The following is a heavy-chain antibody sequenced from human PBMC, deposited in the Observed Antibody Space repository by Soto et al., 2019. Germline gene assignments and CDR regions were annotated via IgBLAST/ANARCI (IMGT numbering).Heavy chain of an antibody. CDR1: GGSISSYY. Sequence: PSETLSLTCTVSGGSISSYYWSWIRQPPGKGLEWIGYIYYSGSTNYNPSLKSRVTISVDTSKNQFSLKLSSVTAADTAVYYCARVINILTGRYRGWFDPWGQGTLVTVSS. V-gene: IGHV4-59*01. J-gene: IGHJ5*02. CDR2: IYYSGST. CDR3: ARVINILTGRYRGWFDP. D-gene: IGHD3-9*01.